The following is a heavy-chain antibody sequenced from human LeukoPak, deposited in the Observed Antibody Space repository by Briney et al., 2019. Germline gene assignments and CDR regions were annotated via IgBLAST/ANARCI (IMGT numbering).Heavy chain of an antibody. V-gene: IGHV1-18*01. J-gene: IGHJ4*02. Sequence: ASVKVSRKASGYTFTYHGFSWVRQAPGQGLEWMGWISSYNGNTNYLEKFQGRLTMTTDTSTSTTYMELRSLTSDDTAVYYCARDRASAGTGGAYWGQGSLVTVSS. CDR1: GYTFTYHG. CDR3: ARDRASAGTGGAY. CDR2: ISSYNGNT. D-gene: IGHD6-13*01.